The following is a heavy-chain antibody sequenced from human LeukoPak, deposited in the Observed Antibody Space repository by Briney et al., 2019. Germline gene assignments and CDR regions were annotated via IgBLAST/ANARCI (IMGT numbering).Heavy chain of an antibody. D-gene: IGHD3-9*01. Sequence: ASVKVSCKASGYTFTGYYMHWVRQAPGQGLEWMGWINPNSGGTNYAQKFQGWVTMTRDTSISTAYMELSRLRSDDTAVYYCARGGSTIYYDILTGYFITDAFDIWGQGTMVTVSS. CDR1: GYTFTGYY. V-gene: IGHV1-2*04. J-gene: IGHJ3*02. CDR3: ARGGSTIYYDILTGYFITDAFDI. CDR2: INPNSGGT.